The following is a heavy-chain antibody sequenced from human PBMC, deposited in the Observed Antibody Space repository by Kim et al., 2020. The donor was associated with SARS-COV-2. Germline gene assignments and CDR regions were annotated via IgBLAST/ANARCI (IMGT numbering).Heavy chain of an antibody. CDR3: ARVWRIAAAGTIGAFDI. Sequence: LKSRVTISVDTSKNQFSLKLSSVTAADTAVYYCARVWRIAAAGTIGAFDIWGQGTMVTVSS. V-gene: IGHV4-59*01. J-gene: IGHJ3*02. D-gene: IGHD6-13*01.